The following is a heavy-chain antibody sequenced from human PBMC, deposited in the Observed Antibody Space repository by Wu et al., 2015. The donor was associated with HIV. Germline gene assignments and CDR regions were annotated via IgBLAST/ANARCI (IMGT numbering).Heavy chain of an antibody. V-gene: IGHV1-69*12. D-gene: IGHD6-13*01. CDR2: IIPIFGTA. CDR1: GGTFSSYA. Sequence: QVQLVQSGAEVKKPGSSVKVSCKASGGTFSSYAISWVRQAPGQGLEWMGGIIPIFGTANYAQKFQGRVTITADESTSTAYMELSSLRSEDTAVYYCARGAAARYPLXYYYYYMDVWAKGPRSPSP. J-gene: IGHJ6*03. CDR3: ARGAAARYPLXYYYYYMDV.